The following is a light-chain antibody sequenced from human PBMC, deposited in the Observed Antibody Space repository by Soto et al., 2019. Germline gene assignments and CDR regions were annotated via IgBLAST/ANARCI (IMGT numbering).Light chain of an antibody. CDR2: NIN. J-gene: IGLJ2*01. Sequence: QSVLTQPPSASGAPGQRVTISCSGSNSNIGRNYVYWFQQFPGSAPRLLIYNINQRPSGVPDRFSASKSGTSASLAITGLRSEDEADYHCAAWDDSLRYVIFGGGTKLTVL. V-gene: IGLV1-47*01. CDR3: AAWDDSLRYVI. CDR1: NSNIGRNY.